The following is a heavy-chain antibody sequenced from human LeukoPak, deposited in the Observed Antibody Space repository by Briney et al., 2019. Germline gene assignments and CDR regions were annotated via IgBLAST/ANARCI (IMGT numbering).Heavy chain of an antibody. CDR2: INHSGST. Sequence: SETLSLTCAVSGYSISTLANWGWIRQSPGKGLGWIGEINHSGSTNYNPSLKSRVTISVDTSKNQFSLKLSSVTAADTAVYYCARDGYSYGSGEFDYWGQGTLVTVSS. CDR1: GYSISTLAN. J-gene: IGHJ4*02. CDR3: ARDGYSYGSGEFDY. D-gene: IGHD5-18*01. V-gene: IGHV4-38-2*02.